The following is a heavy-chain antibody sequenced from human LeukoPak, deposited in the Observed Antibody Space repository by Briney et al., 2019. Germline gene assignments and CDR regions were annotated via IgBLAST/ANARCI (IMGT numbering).Heavy chain of an antibody. J-gene: IGHJ4*02. Sequence: GGSLRLSCAASGFIFSSYGMHWVRQAPGKGLEWVAVISYDGTHKYYAESVKGRFTISRDNSKNTLYLQMNSLRAEDTAVYYCAKEQTTATMSFFGDSAYPPFDYWGQGTLVTVSS. V-gene: IGHV3-30*18. CDR2: ISYDGTHK. D-gene: IGHD2-15*01. CDR3: AKEQTTATMSFFGDSAYPPFDY. CDR1: GFIFSSYG.